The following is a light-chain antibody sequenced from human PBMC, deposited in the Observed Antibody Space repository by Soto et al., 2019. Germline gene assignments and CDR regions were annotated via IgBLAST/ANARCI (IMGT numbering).Light chain of an antibody. J-gene: IGLJ1*01. V-gene: IGLV2-14*01. CDR3: SSYTSSTNLYV. CDR1: SSDVGGYNY. Sequence: QSALTQPASVSGSPGQSITISCTGTSSDVGGYNYVSWYQQHPGKAPKLIIYQVTNRPSGASNRFSGSKSGNAASLTISGLQAEDEADYYCSSYTSSTNLYVFGSGTKVTVL. CDR2: QVT.